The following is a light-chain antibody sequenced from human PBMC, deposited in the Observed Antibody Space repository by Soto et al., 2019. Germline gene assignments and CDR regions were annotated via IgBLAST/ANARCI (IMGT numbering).Light chain of an antibody. CDR3: SSYAGSSVPVA. V-gene: IGLV2-8*01. J-gene: IGLJ2*01. Sequence: QSALTQPPSASGSPGQSVTISCTGASSDVGGYNFVSWYQQHPGKAPKLMIYDVTKRPSGVPDRFSGSKSGNTASLTVSGLQADDEADYYCSSYAGSSVPVAFGGVTKLTVL. CDR2: DVT. CDR1: SSDVGGYNF.